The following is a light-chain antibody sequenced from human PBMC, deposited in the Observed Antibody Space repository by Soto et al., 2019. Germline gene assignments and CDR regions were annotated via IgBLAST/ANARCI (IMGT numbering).Light chain of an antibody. V-gene: IGKV3-11*01. CDR3: KQRSNSIT. CDR1: QSVSSY. CDR2: DAS. Sequence: EIVLTQSPATLSLSPGERATLSCRASQSVSSYLAWYQQKPGQAPRLLIYDASNRATCIPARFSGSGSGTDFTLTISSLAPEDFAVYYCKQRSNSITFGQGTRLEIK. J-gene: IGKJ5*01.